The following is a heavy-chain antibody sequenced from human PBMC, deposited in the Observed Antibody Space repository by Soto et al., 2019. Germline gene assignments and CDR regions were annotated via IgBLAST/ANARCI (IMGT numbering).Heavy chain of an antibody. CDR1: GFTVSSNY. J-gene: IGHJ6*03. CDR3: ARASSIAARPEASKGYYYYYYMDV. Sequence: EVQLVESGGGLVQPGGSLRLSCAASGFTVSSNYMSWVRQAPGKGLEWVSVIYSGGSTYYADSVKGRFTISRHNSKNTLYLQMNSLRAEDTAVYYCARASSIAARPEASKGYYYYYYMDVWGKGTTVTVSS. D-gene: IGHD6-6*01. CDR2: IYSGGST. V-gene: IGHV3-53*04.